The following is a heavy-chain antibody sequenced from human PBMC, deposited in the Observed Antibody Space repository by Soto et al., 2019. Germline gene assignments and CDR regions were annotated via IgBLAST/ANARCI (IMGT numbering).Heavy chain of an antibody. D-gene: IGHD4-17*01. J-gene: IGHJ4*02. Sequence: PSETLSLTCTVSGGSISSYFWSWIRQPPGKGLEWIGYIYYSGSTNYSPSLKSRVTMSVDTSKNQFSLKLNSVTAADTAVYYCARADYGGTVGYWGQGTLVTVSS. V-gene: IGHV4-59*01. CDR1: GGSISSYF. CDR3: ARADYGGTVGY. CDR2: IYYSGST.